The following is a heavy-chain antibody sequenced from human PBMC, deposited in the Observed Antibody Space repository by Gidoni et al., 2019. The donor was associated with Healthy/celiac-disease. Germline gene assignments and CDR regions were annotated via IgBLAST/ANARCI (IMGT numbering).Heavy chain of an antibody. V-gene: IGHV4-39*02. Sequence: QLQLQESGPGLVKPSETLSLTCTVSGGSISSSSYYWGWIRQPPGKGLEWIGSIYYSGSTYYNPSLKSRVTISVDTSKNQFSLKLSSVTAADTAVYYCARDCSGGSRYYYYGMDVWGQGTTVTVSS. CDR2: IYYSGST. CDR1: GGSISSSSYY. CDR3: ARDCSGGSRYYYYGMDV. J-gene: IGHJ6*02. D-gene: IGHD2-15*01.